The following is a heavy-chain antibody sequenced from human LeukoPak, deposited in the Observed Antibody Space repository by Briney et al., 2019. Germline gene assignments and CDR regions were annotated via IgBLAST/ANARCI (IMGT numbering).Heavy chain of an antibody. D-gene: IGHD6-19*01. CDR2: ISYSGST. CDR1: GASISSHC. J-gene: IGHJ4*02. Sequence: SETLSLTCTVSGASISSHCWSWIRQPPGKGLEWTGYISYSGSTNYNPSLKSRVTLSVDTSKNQISLRLSSVTAADTAVYYCTRDGGVAVTPLDFDYWGQGTLVTVSS. V-gene: IGHV4-59*11. CDR3: TRDGGVAVTPLDFDY.